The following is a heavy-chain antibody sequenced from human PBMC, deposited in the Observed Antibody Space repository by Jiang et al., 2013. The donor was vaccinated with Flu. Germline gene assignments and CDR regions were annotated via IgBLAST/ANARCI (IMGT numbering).Heavy chain of an antibody. CDR3: ARTYYYDSSGYYLANYYYYGMDV. Sequence: SISSGDYYWSWIRQPPGRAWSGIGYIYYSGSTYYNPSLKSRVTISVDTSKNQFSLKLSSVTAADTAVYYCARTYYYDSSGYYLANYYYYGMDVWGQGTTVTVSS. J-gene: IGHJ6*02. V-gene: IGHV4-30-4*01. D-gene: IGHD3-22*01. CDR1: SISSGDYY. CDR2: IYYSGST.